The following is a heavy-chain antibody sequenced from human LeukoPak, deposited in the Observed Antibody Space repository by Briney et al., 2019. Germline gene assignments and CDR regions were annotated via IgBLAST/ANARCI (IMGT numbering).Heavy chain of an antibody. D-gene: IGHD2/OR15-2a*01. CDR1: GFTFSSYS. V-gene: IGHV3-21*01. CDR2: ISSSSSYI. CDR3: ARDIYEDESLDY. Sequence: PGGSLRLSCAASGFTFSSYSMNWVRQAPGKGLEWVSSISSSSSYIYYADSVKGRFTISGDNAKNSLYLQMNSLRAEDTAVYYCARDIYEDESLDYWGQGTLVTVSS. J-gene: IGHJ4*02.